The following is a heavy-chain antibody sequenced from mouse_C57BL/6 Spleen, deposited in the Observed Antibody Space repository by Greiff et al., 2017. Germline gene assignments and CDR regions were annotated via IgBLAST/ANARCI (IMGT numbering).Heavy chain of an antibody. Sequence: QVQLKESGAELAKPGASVKLSCKASGYTFTSYWMHWVKQRPGQGLEWIGYINPSSGYTKYNQKFKDKSTLTADKSSSTAYMQLSSLTYEDSAVYYCAIYYDYDGYLVYYDYWGQGTTLTVSS. CDR1: GYTFTSYW. CDR3: AIYYDYDGYLVYYDY. D-gene: IGHD2-4*01. CDR2: INPSSGYT. J-gene: IGHJ2*01. V-gene: IGHV1-7*01.